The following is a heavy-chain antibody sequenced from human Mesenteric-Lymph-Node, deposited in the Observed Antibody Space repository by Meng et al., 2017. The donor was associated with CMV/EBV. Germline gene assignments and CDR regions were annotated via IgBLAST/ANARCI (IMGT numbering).Heavy chain of an antibody. J-gene: IGHJ4*02. D-gene: IGHD3-9*01. CDR3: AKGTDILTGYRFDF. CDR2: IRGNGRNT. CDR1: GFTFTNYA. Sequence: GGSLRLSCVASGFTFTNYALAWVRQAPGKGLEWVSAIRGNGRNTYYADSVKGRFTVSRDNFKDTVNLQMHSLRTEDTAVYYCAKGTDILTGYRFDFWGQGTLVTVSS. V-gene: IGHV3-23*01.